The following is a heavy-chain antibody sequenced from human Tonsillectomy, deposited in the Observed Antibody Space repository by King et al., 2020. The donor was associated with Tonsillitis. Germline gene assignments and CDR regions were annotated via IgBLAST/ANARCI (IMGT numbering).Heavy chain of an antibody. J-gene: IGHJ4*02. Sequence: VQLQQWGAGLLKPSETLSLTCAVYGGSFSDYYWSWIRQAPGKGLEWIGEINHSVTTNYNPSLKSRVSISVDTSKKQFSLSLRYVTAADTAVYYCARYEYIRSSIFDYWGQGTLVTVSS. CDR3: ARYEYIRSSIFDY. CDR2: INHSVTT. CDR1: GGSFSDYY. V-gene: IGHV4-34*01. D-gene: IGHD6-6*01.